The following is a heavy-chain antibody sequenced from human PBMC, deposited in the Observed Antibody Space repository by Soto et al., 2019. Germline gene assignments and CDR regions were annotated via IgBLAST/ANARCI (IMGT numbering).Heavy chain of an antibody. V-gene: IGHV3-30-3*01. CDR3: ARSSVGYDWGAVARGRDPYDY. CDR2: ISYDGSNK. D-gene: IGHD5-12*01. Sequence: PGGSLRLSCAASGFTFSSYAMHWVRQAPGKGLKWVAVISYDGSNKYYADSVKGRFTISRDNSKNTLYLQMNSLRAEDTAVYYCARSSVGYDWGAVARGRDPYDYWGQGTLVTVSS. J-gene: IGHJ4*02. CDR1: GFTFSSYA.